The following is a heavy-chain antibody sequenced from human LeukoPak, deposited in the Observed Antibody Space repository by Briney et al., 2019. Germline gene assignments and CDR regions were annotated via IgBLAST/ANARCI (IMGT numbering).Heavy chain of an antibody. J-gene: IGHJ4*02. CDR3: ARCEYSGYGSDY. V-gene: IGHV5-51*01. CDR1: GYSITCYL. CDR2: IYPSDAAT. Sequence: GSSLNFSCNGSGYSITCYLIAWVRHIRGKGLEWMGIIYPSDAATYSKTSLQSHATISADTFISTAYLQWSSLSAPDTAMYYCARCEYSGYGSDYWGQGTLVTVSS. D-gene: IGHD5-12*01.